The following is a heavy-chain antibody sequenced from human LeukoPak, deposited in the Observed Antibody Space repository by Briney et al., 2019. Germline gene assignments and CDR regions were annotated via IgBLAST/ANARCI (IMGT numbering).Heavy chain of an antibody. CDR3: ARDRSASGHFDY. D-gene: IGHD1-14*01. CDR2: ISAYNGNT. Sequence: ASVKVSCKAAGYTFTNYGITWVRQAPGQGLEWMGWISAYNGNTNYAQKLQGRVTMTTDTSTSTAYMELRSLRSDDTAVYYCARDRSASGHFDYWGQGTLVTVSS. J-gene: IGHJ4*02. V-gene: IGHV1-18*01. CDR1: GYTFTNYG.